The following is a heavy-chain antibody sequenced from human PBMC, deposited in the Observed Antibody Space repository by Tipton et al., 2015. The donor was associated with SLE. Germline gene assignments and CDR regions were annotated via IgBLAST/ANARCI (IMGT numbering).Heavy chain of an antibody. V-gene: IGHV4-34*01. J-gene: IGHJ4*02. D-gene: IGHD3-16*02. CDR1: GGSFSDYS. CDR2: INHSGST. CDR3: ARGRIPLGDYMWENFRSMWYFDS. Sequence: TLSLTCSVSGGSFSDYSWTWIRQPPGKGLAWIGEINHSGSTNYNPSLKSRVTISVDTSKKYFSLKLTSVTAADTAVYYCARGRIPLGDYMWENFRSMWYFDSWGQVTLVTVSS.